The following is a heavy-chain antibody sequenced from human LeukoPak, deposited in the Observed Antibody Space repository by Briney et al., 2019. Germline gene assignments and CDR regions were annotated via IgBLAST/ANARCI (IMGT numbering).Heavy chain of an antibody. CDR3: ARVDPQYSSSWLFGY. CDR2: INTNTGNP. J-gene: IGHJ4*02. D-gene: IGHD6-13*01. Sequence: ASVKVSCKASGYTFTSYAMNWVRQAPGQGLEWMGWINTNTGNPTYAQGFTGRFVFSLDTSVSTAYLQISSLKAEDTAVYYCARVDPQYSSSWLFGYWGQGTLDTVSS. V-gene: IGHV7-4-1*02. CDR1: GYTFTSYA.